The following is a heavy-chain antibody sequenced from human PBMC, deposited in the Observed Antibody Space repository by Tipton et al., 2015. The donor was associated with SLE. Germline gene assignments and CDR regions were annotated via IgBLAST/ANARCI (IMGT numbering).Heavy chain of an antibody. CDR3: ASAVVVNNGWYFDL. D-gene: IGHD3-22*01. CDR1: GYSISSGYY. Sequence: TLSLTCAVSGYSISSGYYWGWIRQPPGKGLEWIGSIYHSGSTYYNPSLKSRVTISVDTSKNQFSLKLSSVTAADTAVYYCASAVVVNNGWYFDLWGRGTLVTVSS. CDR2: IYHSGST. J-gene: IGHJ2*01. V-gene: IGHV4-38-2*01.